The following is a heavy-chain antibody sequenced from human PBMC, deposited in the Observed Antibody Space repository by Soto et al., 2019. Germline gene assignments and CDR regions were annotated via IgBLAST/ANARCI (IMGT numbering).Heavy chain of an antibody. Sequence: ASVKVSCKASGYTFTSYGISWVRQAPEQGLEWMGWISAYNGNTNYAQKLQGRVTMTTDTSTSTAYMELRSLRSDDTAVYYCARDLGYDSSGLAFDIWGQGTMVTVSS. V-gene: IGHV1-18*01. J-gene: IGHJ3*02. CDR2: ISAYNGNT. D-gene: IGHD3-22*01. CDR1: GYTFTSYG. CDR3: ARDLGYDSSGLAFDI.